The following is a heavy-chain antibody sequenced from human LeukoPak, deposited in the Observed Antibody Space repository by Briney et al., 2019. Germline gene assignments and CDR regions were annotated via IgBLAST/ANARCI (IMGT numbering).Heavy chain of an antibody. Sequence: PGGSLRLSCSASGFSFSNFAMHWVRQAPGKGLEWVSAISGSGGSTYYADSVKGRFTISRDNSKNTLYLQMNSLRAEDTAVYYCAKDLAEMATIIDYWGQGTLVTVSS. CDR3: AKDLAEMATIIDY. J-gene: IGHJ4*02. CDR1: GFSFSNFA. D-gene: IGHD5-24*01. CDR2: ISGSGGST. V-gene: IGHV3-23*01.